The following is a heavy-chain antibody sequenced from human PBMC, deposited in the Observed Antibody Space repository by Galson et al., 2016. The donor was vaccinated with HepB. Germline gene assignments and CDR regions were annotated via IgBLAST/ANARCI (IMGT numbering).Heavy chain of an antibody. CDR2: IHSDGSTT. V-gene: IGHV3-74*01. CDR1: GFIFSNYW. CDR3: ARGRGSNWRDAFDI. D-gene: IGHD6-13*01. J-gene: IGHJ3*02. Sequence: SLRLSCAASGFIFSNYWVHWVRQAPGKGLVWVSRIHSDGSTTSYADSVKGRFTVSRDNAKNTLYMQMNSLRAEDTAVYYCARGRGSNWRDAFDIWGQGTMVTVSS.